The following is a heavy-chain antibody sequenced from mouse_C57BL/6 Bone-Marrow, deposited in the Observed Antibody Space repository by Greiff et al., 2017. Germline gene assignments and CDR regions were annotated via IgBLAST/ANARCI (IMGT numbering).Heavy chain of an antibody. CDR1: GFTFSSSG. J-gene: IGHJ3*01. CDR3: ARHGDGYPFAY. V-gene: IGHV5-6*01. D-gene: IGHD2-3*01. Sequence: EVKLQESGGDLVKPGGSLKLSCAASGFTFSSSGMSWVRQTPDKRLEWVATISSGGSYTYYPDSVKGRFTISRDNAKNTLYLQMSSLKSEDTAMYYCARHGDGYPFAYWGQGTLVTVSA. CDR2: ISSGGSYT.